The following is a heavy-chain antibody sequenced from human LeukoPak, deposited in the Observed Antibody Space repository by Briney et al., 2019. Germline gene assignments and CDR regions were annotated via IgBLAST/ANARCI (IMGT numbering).Heavy chain of an antibody. J-gene: IGHJ4*02. CDR1: GYSISSGYY. Sequence: SETLSLTCTVSGYSISSGYYWGWIRQPPGKGLEWIGSIYHSGSTYYNPSLKSRVTISVDTSKNQFSLKLSSVTAADTAVYYCARGPYYYDSSGYSDYWGQGTLVTVSS. V-gene: IGHV4-38-2*02. CDR3: ARGPYYYDSSGYSDY. CDR2: IYHSGST. D-gene: IGHD3-22*01.